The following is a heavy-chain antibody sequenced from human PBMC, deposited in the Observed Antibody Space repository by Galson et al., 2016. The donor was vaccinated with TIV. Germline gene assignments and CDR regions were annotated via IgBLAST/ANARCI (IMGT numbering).Heavy chain of an antibody. Sequence: SVKVSCKASGGTFNIYAISWVRQAPGQGLEWMGGILPIFGAANYAQKFQGRVTIPADESTNTAYMELSSLKSEDTAVYYCARRTDGHLYDYYGMDVWGQGTTVIVSS. V-gene: IGHV1-69*13. CDR2: ILPIFGAA. CDR3: ARRTDGHLYDYYGMDV. J-gene: IGHJ6*02. D-gene: IGHD5-24*01. CDR1: GGTFNIYA.